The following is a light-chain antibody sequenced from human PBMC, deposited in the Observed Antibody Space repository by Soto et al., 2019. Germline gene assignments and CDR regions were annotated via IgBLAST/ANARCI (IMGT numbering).Light chain of an antibody. CDR1: SSDVGGYHY. J-gene: IGLJ2*01. CDR2: DVN. V-gene: IGLV2-11*01. Sequence: QSVLTQPRSVSGSPGQSVTLSCTGTSSDVGGYHYVSWYQHHPGKAPKIIIYDVNKRPSGVPDRFSGSKSGNTASLTISGLPTEDEADYYCCSYAGSYTLVFGGGTKVTVL. CDR3: CSYAGSYTLV.